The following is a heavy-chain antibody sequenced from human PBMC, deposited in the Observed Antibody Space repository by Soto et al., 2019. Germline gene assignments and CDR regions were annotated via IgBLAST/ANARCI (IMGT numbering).Heavy chain of an antibody. CDR2: ITGGGIA. J-gene: IGHJ4*02. D-gene: IGHD3-22*01. V-gene: IGHV3-23*01. CDR3: AKGDSSSYYGDH. CDR1: GFTFSAYA. Sequence: EVEVLESGGGWVQPGGSLRLACEASGFTFSAYAMGWARQAPGKGLEWVSGITGGGIAFYADAVKGRFTLSRDNSRNTVYLQMNSLRVEDTATYYCAKGDSSSYYGDHWGQGTLVTVSS.